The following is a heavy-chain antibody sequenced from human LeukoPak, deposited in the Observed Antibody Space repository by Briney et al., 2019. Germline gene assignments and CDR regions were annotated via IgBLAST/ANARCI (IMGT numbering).Heavy chain of an antibody. CDR3: SKLGIEGNYFDY. D-gene: IGHD7-27*01. CDR1: GGSISSGSYS. CDR2: IYHSGST. J-gene: IGHJ4*02. V-gene: IGHV4-30-2*01. Sequence: SETLSLTCAVSGGSISSGSYSWSWIRQPPGKGLEWIGYIYHSGSTYYNPSLKSRATISVDTSKNQFSLKLTSVTAADTAVYYCSKLGIEGNYFDYWGQGTLVTVSS.